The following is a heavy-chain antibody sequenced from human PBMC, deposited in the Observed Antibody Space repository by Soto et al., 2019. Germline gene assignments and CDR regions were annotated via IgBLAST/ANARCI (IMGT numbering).Heavy chain of an antibody. Sequence: GGSLRLSCAASGFTVSSYAMSWVRQAPGKGLEWVSYTGTRRKYTFYADSVRGRFTISRDDARNSVYLQLNSLRDEDTAVYYCVRDRDWAFDIWGQGTMVTVSS. V-gene: IGHV3-48*02. CDR2: TGTRRKYT. J-gene: IGHJ3*02. CDR1: GFTVSSYA. CDR3: VRDRDWAFDI. D-gene: IGHD3-9*01.